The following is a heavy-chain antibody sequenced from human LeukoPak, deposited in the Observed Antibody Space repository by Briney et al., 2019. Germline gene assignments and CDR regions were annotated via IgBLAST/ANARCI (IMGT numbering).Heavy chain of an antibody. CDR3: ARAYYDSSGYCTGY. D-gene: IGHD3-22*01. CDR2: ISSSSRYI. Sequence: PGGSLRLSCAASGFTFSSYSMNWVRQAPGKGLEWVSSISSSSRYIYDADSVKGRFTISRDNAKNSLYLQMNSLRAEDTAVYYCARAYYDSSGYCTGYWGQGTLVTVSS. CDR1: GFTFSSYS. J-gene: IGHJ4*02. V-gene: IGHV3-21*01.